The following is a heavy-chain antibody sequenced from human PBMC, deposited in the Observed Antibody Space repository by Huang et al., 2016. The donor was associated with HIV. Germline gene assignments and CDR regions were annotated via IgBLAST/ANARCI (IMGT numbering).Heavy chain of an antibody. V-gene: IGHV4-59*01. CDR3: ASASIAARRWFDP. J-gene: IGHJ5*02. CDR2: IYYIGST. D-gene: IGHD6-6*01. Sequence: QVQLQESGPGLVKPSETLSLTCTFSGCSMSSYYWSCIRQPPGKGMEWIGYIYYIGSTNYNPSLKSRVNISGDTSKNQFSLRLSSVTAADTAVYYCASASIAARRWFDPWGQGSLVTVSS. CDR1: GCSMSSYY.